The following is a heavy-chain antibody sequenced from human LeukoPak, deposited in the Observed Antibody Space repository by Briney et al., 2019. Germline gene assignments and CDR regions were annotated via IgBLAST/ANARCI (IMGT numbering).Heavy chain of an antibody. CDR2: IYSGGST. J-gene: IGHJ1*01. V-gene: IGHV3-53*01. Sequence: GGSLRLSCAVSGFTLNSNAMCWVRQAPGKGLEWVSVIYSGGSTYYADSVKGRFTISRDNSKNTLYLQMNSLRAEDTAVYYCARVQVAGTPKYFQHWGQGTLVTVSS. CDR1: GFTLNSNA. CDR3: ARVQVAGTPKYFQH. D-gene: IGHD6-19*01.